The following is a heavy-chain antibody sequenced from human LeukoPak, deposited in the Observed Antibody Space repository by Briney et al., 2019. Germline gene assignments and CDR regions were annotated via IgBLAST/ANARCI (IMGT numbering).Heavy chain of an antibody. V-gene: IGHV4-39*01. D-gene: IGHD2-2*01. CDR2: IYYSGST. CDR1: GGSISSSSYY. CDR3: ASPYCSSTSCPLDYYYMDV. Sequence: SETLSLTCTVSGGSISSSSYYWGWIRQPPGKGLEWIGSIYYSGSTYYNPSLKSRVTISVDTSKNQFSLKLSSVTAADTAVYYCASPYCSSTSCPLDYYYMDVWGKGTTVTVSS. J-gene: IGHJ6*03.